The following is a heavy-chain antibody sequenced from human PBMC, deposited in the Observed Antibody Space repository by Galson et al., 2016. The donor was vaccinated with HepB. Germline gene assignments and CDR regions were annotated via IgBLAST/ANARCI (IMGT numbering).Heavy chain of an antibody. Sequence: SLRLSCAAAGFTVSDNHVTWIRQAPGKGLECVSVIFGRGNTYYADSVEGRFTISRDNARKPVYLQMNSLRTEDTAVYYCAGYGGNSVWGQGTLVTVSS. V-gene: IGHV3-53*01. CDR3: AGYGGNSV. J-gene: IGHJ4*02. CDR1: GFTVSDNH. D-gene: IGHD4-23*01. CDR2: IFGRGNT.